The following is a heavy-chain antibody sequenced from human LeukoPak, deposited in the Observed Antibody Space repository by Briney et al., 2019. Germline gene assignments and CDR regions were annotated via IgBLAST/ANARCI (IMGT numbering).Heavy chain of an antibody. D-gene: IGHD3-22*01. J-gene: IGHJ4*02. V-gene: IGHV4-31*02. CDR1: GGPISGVGST. Sequence: KASEPRSFTGISPGGPISGVGSTGTGSASPQGRAWSGFSNYNPFLRSRVTMSVDTSRNRFSLKLTSVSAADTAVYYCVREVLSMIEVGYFDSWGQGTLVTVSS. CDR3: VREVLSMIEVGYFDS.